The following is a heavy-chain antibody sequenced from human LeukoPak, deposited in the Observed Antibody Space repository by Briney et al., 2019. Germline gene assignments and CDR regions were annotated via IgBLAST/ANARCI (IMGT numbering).Heavy chain of an antibody. V-gene: IGHV1-18*01. D-gene: IGHD6-13*01. CDR3: ARDNGWEQLVSEFDY. CDR1: GYTFTSYG. Sequence: ASVKVSCKASGYTFTSYGISWVRQAPGQGLEWMGWISAYNGNTNYAQKLQGRVTMTTDTSTSTAYMELRSLRSDDTAAYYCARDNGWEQLVSEFDYWGQGTLVTVS. J-gene: IGHJ4*02. CDR2: ISAYNGNT.